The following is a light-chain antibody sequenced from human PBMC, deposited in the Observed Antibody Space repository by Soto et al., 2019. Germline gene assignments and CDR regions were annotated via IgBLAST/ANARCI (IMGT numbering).Light chain of an antibody. Sequence: EIMMTQSPATLSVSPGERATLSCRASQSVSSNLAWYQQKPGQAPRLLIYGASTRATGIPARFSGSGSGTVFTLTIIRLHAEDFAVYYCQQYNNWPPLTFGGGTKVEIK. CDR1: QSVSSN. J-gene: IGKJ4*01. CDR3: QQYNNWPPLT. CDR2: GAS. V-gene: IGKV3-15*01.